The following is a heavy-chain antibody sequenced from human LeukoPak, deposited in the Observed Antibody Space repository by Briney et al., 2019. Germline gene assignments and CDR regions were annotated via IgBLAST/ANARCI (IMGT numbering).Heavy chain of an antibody. CDR2: INHDGSEK. CDR1: GFTFSTKW. Sequence: GGSLRLSCAASGFTFSTKWMSWVRQAPGKGLEWVANINHDGSEKYYVDSVKGRFTISRDNAKNSLYLQMNSLRAEDTAVYYCARDGSGEWPIGYWGQGTLVTVSS. J-gene: IGHJ4*02. D-gene: IGHD3-10*01. V-gene: IGHV3-7*01. CDR3: ARDGSGEWPIGY.